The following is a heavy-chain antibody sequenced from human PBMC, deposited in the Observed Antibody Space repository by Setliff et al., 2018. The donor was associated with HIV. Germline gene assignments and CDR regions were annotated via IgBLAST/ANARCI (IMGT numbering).Heavy chain of an antibody. CDR1: GYNFVGYG. D-gene: IGHD2-21*01. Sequence: ASVKVSCKASGYNFVGYGINWLRQAPGQGLEWMGWINTYNGNTKYGQKFQGSVTMTTETSTSTVYMELRNLRSDDTAVYFCARGGPARVALLYWFDPWGQGTLVTVSS. CDR3: ARGGPARVALLYWFDP. J-gene: IGHJ5*02. CDR2: INTYNGNT. V-gene: IGHV1-18*01.